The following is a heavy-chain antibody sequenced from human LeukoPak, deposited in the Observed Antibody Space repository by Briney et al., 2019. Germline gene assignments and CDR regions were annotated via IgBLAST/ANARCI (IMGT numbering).Heavy chain of an antibody. D-gene: IGHD3-22*01. Sequence: GGSLRLSCAASGFTVRGSSLHWVRQAPGKGLEWVSYISSSGGTIYYADSVKGRFTISRDNAKNSVHLQMNSLRAEDTAVYYCARVSIMTVVVFDYWGQGTLVTVSS. CDR2: ISSSGGTI. CDR3: ARVSIMTVVVFDY. V-gene: IGHV3-48*03. J-gene: IGHJ4*02. CDR1: GFTVRGSS.